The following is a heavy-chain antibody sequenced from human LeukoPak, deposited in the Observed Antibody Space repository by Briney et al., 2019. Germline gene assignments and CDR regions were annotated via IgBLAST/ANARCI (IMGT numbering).Heavy chain of an antibody. D-gene: IGHD6-6*01. Sequence: GGSLRLSCAASGFTFSSYAMHWVRQAPGKGLEWVAVISYDGSNKYYADSVKGRFTISRDNSKNTLYLQMNSLRAEDTAVYYCARNSGYSSSSSFDYWGQGTLDTVSS. CDR1: GFTFSSYA. J-gene: IGHJ4*02. CDR2: ISYDGSNK. CDR3: ARNSGYSSSSSFDY. V-gene: IGHV3-30-3*01.